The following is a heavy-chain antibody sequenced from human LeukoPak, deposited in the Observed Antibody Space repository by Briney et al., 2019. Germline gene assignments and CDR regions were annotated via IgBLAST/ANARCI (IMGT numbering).Heavy chain of an antibody. CDR1: GFTFSSYG. CDR3: AKDTYYYDSSGYPDAFDI. D-gene: IGHD3-22*01. J-gene: IGHJ3*02. Sequence: PGGSLRLSCAASGFTFSSYGMSWVRQAPGKGLEWVSAISGSGGSTYYADSVKGRFTISRDNSENTLYLQMNSLRAEDTAVYYCAKDTYYYDSSGYPDAFDIWGQGTMVTVSS. V-gene: IGHV3-23*01. CDR2: ISGSGGST.